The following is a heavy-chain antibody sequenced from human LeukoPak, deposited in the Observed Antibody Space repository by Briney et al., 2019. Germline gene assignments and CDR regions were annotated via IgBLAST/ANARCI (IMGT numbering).Heavy chain of an antibody. CDR1: GFTFSDYY. Sequence: GGSLRLSCAASGFTFSDYYMSWIRQAPGKGLEWVSYISSSGSTIYYADSVKGRFTISRDNAKNSLYLQMNSLRVEDTAVYYCARDAMPIRPAAGYYYMDVWGKGTTVTVSS. D-gene: IGHD6-19*01. J-gene: IGHJ6*03. CDR2: ISSSGSTI. V-gene: IGHV3-11*04. CDR3: ARDAMPIRPAAGYYYMDV.